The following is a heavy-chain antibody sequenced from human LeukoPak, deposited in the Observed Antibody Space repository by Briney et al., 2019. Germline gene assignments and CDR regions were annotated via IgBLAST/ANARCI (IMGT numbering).Heavy chain of an antibody. V-gene: IGHV3-23*01. CDR1: RFTFSSYD. CDR3: AKGGLRNIVVVVAATPGYYTDV. CDR2: ISGSGGST. D-gene: IGHD2-15*01. Sequence: PGGSLRLSCAASRFTFSSYDMHWVRQAPGKGLEWVSAISGSGGSTYYADSVKGRFTISRDNSKNTLYLQMNSLRAEDTAVYYCAKGGLRNIVVVVAATPGYYTDVWSKGTTVTVSS. J-gene: IGHJ6*03.